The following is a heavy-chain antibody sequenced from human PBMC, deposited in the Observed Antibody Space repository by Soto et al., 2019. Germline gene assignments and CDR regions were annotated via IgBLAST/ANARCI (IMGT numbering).Heavy chain of an antibody. D-gene: IGHD6-19*01. V-gene: IGHV3-21*01. J-gene: IGHJ6*02. CDR3: ARDPSGWPYYYYYGMDV. CDR2: ISSSSSYI. Sequence: EVQLVESGGGLVKPGGSLRLSCAASGFTFSSYSMNWVRQAPGKGLEWVSSISSSSSYIYYADSVKGRFTISRDNAKNSLYLQMNSLRAEDTAVYYCARDPSGWPYYYYYGMDVWGQGTTVTVSS. CDR1: GFTFSSYS.